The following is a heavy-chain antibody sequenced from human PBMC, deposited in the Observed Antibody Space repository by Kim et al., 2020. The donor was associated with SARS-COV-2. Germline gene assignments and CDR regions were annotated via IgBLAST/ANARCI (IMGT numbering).Heavy chain of an antibody. V-gene: IGHV3-33*05. CDR3: ARDGTYCTGGPSCRLPHFYYAMDV. Sequence: GGSLRLSCAASGFTFFNYGMFWVRQAPGKGLEWVAFISYDESEEYYADSVKGRFTISRDTSQNTLYLQMTSLRAEDTAVYYCARDGTYCTGGPSCRLPHFYYAMDVWSQGTTLTVSS. CDR1: GFTFFNYG. J-gene: IGHJ6*02. CDR2: ISYDESEE. D-gene: IGHD2-8*02.